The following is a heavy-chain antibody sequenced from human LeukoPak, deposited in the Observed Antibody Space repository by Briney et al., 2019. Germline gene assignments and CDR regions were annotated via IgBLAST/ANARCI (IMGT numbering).Heavy chain of an antibody. V-gene: IGHV3-74*01. CDR1: GFPFSNYW. CDR3: ARYQQAGYESDY. J-gene: IGHJ4*02. D-gene: IGHD5-12*01. CDR2: IGHDGSGA. Sequence: GGSLRLSCAASGFPFSNYWMHWVRQSPGKGLICIARIGHDGSGAGYADSVKGRFTISRDNAKSTLYLQMNSLRAEDTAVYYCARYQQAGYESDYWGQGTLVTVSS.